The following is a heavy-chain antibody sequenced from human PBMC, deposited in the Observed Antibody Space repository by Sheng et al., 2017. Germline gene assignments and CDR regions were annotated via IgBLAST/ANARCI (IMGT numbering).Heavy chain of an antibody. D-gene: IGHD3-22*01. CDR1: GGTFSSYA. CDR3: ARVNPPTSPLTMIVVVIAPTAFVY. CDR2: IIPIFGTA. V-gene: IGHV1-69*05. J-gene: IGHJ3*02. Sequence: QVQLVQSGAEVKKPGSSVKVSCKASGGTFSSYAISWVRQAPGQGLEWMGGIIPIFGTANYAQKFQGRVTITTDESTSTAYMELSSLRSEDTAVYYCARVNPPTSPLTMIVVVIAPTAFVYLGPNGTNGHRLF.